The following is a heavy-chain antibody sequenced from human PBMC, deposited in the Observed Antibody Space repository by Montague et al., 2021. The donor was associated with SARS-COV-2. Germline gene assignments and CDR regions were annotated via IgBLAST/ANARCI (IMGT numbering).Heavy chain of an antibody. D-gene: IGHD1-14*01. CDR2: IYYTGTS. CDR3: ASLDRNWFDS. Sequence: SETLSLTCNVSGASISSYYWSWIRQPPGRGLEWNGYIYYTGTSRSNPSLQSRVTMSVDTSKNQFYLTVRSVTAADTAVYYCASLDRNWFDSWGQGTLVTVSS. J-gene: IGHJ5*01. V-gene: IGHV4-59*01. CDR1: GASISSYY.